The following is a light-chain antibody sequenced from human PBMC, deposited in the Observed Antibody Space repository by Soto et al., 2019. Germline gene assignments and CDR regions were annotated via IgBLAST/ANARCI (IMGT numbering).Light chain of an antibody. CDR1: QSVNSKY. CDR3: QHYDGSPRT. V-gene: IGKV3-20*01. CDR2: GVF. Sequence: ETVLTQSPGTVSLSPGERATLSCRTSQSVNSKYLAWYQQKPGQAPRLLIYGVFNRATGIPDRFSGSGSGTDFTLTISGLEPEDSVVYYCQHYDGSPRTFGQGTKLEIK. J-gene: IGKJ2*01.